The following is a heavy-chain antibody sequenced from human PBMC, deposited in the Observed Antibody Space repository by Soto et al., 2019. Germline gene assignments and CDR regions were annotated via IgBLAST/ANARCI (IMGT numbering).Heavy chain of an antibody. CDR3: ARESREYCSSTSCYLFYYYYGMDV. CDR1: GYTFTSYG. CDR2: ISAYNGNT. V-gene: IGHV1-18*01. Sequence: QVQLVQSGAEVKKPGASVKVSCKASGYTFTSYGISWVRQAPGQGLEWMGWISAYNGNTNYAQKLLGRVTMTTDTSTSTAYMELRSLRSDDTAVYYCARESREYCSSTSCYLFYYYYGMDVWGQGTTVTVSS. D-gene: IGHD2-2*01. J-gene: IGHJ6*02.